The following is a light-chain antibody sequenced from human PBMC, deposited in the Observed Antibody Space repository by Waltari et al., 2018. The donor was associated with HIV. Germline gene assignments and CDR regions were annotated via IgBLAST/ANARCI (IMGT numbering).Light chain of an antibody. CDR2: TAN. CDR1: SSNIGRNT. J-gene: IGLJ3*02. Sequence: QSVLTQPPSVSGTPGQRVTISCSGASSNIGRNTVNWFQLLPGTAPKLLIYTANQRPAGVPARFSGSTSGTSASLAISGLQSEDEAYYFCAAWYDILNGLWVFGGGTKLTVL. V-gene: IGLV1-44*01. CDR3: AAWYDILNGLWV.